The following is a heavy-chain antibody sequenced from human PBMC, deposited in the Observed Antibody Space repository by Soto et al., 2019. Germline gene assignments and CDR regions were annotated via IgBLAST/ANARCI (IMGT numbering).Heavy chain of an antibody. Sequence: EVQLVESGGGLVKPGGSLRLSCAASGFTFSSYSMNWVRQAPGKGLEWVPHISSSSSYIYYADSVKGRFTISRDNAKNSLYLQMNSLRAEDTAVYYCAREAHSGSYLGRWGQGTLVTVSS. CDR1: GFTFSSYS. D-gene: IGHD1-26*01. CDR3: AREAHSGSYLGR. CDR2: ISSSSSYI. V-gene: IGHV3-21*05. J-gene: IGHJ4*02.